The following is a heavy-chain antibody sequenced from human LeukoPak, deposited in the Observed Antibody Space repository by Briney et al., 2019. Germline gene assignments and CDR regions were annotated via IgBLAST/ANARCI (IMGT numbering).Heavy chain of an antibody. CDR1: GYTFTSYF. V-gene: IGHV1-46*04. CDR2: INPSGGST. J-gene: IGHJ5*02. Sequence: ASVKDSSKASGYTFTSYFRHWVRQAPGQGLGWMGLINPSGGSTTYAQKLQGGVTMTRDRSTSTAYMELSSLRSEDTAVYYCARQYSDARSGYPSAIDHWGLGTLVTVSS. CDR3: ARQYSDARSGYPSAIDH. D-gene: IGHD3-22*01.